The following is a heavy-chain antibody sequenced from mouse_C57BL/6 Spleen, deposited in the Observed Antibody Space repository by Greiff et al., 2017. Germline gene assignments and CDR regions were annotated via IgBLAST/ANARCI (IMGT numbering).Heavy chain of an antibody. V-gene: IGHV1-42*01. CDR3: ARMVTRYCDV. Sequence: DVKLVESGPELVKPGASVKISCKASGYSFTGYYMNWVKQSPEKSLEWIGEINPSTGGTTYNQKFKAKATLTVDKSSSTAYMQLKSLTSEDSAVYYCARMVTRYCDVWGTGTTVTVSS. CDR1: GYSFTGYY. D-gene: IGHD2-2*01. CDR2: INPSTGGT. J-gene: IGHJ1*03.